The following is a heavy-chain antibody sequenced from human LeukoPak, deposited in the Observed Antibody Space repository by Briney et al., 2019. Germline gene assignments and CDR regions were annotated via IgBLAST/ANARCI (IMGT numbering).Heavy chain of an antibody. V-gene: IGHV4-61*08. CDR2: IYYSGST. J-gene: IGHJ4*02. CDR3: ARGRGNFDY. CDR1: GGSISSRDYS. D-gene: IGHD3-16*01. Sequence: SETLSLTCTVSGGSISSRDYSWNWIRQPPGKGLEWIGYIYYSGSTNYNPSLKSRVTISVDTSKNQFSLKLSSVTAADTAVYYCARGRGNFDYWGQGTLVTVSS.